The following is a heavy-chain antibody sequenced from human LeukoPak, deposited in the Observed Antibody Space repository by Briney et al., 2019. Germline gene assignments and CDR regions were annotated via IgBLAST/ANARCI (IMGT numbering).Heavy chain of an antibody. CDR3: AKGDESSGYYPGGADY. Sequence: GGSLRLSCAASGFTFSSYAMSWVRQAPGEGLEWVSAISGSGGSTYYADSVKGRFTISRDNSKNTLYLQMNSLRAEDTAVYYCAKGDESSGYYPGGADYWGQGTLVTVSS. J-gene: IGHJ4*02. D-gene: IGHD3-22*01. CDR2: ISGSGGST. CDR1: GFTFSSYA. V-gene: IGHV3-23*01.